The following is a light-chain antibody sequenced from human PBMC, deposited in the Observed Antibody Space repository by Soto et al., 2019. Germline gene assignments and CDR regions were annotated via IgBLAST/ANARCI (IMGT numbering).Light chain of an antibody. CDR2: GTS. CDR1: QSVPSTY. Sequence: SQSAAAVSLTQGERATLSCRASQSVPSTYFAWYQQKAGQPPRLLLSGTSTRATGIPHRFGGSGSGTDFTLTISRLEPEDFAVYFSPLSAYPPCPFAQG. V-gene: IGKV3-20*01. CDR3: PLSAYPPCP. J-gene: IGKJ1*01.